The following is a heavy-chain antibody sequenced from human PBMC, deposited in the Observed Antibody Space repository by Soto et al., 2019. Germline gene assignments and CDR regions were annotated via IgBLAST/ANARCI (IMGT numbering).Heavy chain of an antibody. D-gene: IGHD3-10*01. CDR2: FDPEDGET. Sequence: GASVKVSCKVSGYTLTELSMHWVRQAPGKGLEWMGGFDPEDGETIYAQKFQGRVTMTEDTSTDTAYMELSSLRSEDTAVYYCARSYYGSGSMHWFDPWGQGTLVTVPS. CDR1: GYTLTELS. V-gene: IGHV1-24*01. J-gene: IGHJ5*02. CDR3: ARSYYGSGSMHWFDP.